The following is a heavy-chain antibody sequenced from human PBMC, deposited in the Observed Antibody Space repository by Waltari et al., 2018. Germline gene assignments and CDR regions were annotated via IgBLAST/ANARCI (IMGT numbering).Heavy chain of an antibody. V-gene: IGHV4-59*01. CDR3: ARGPRRGRIAVAGNFDY. Sequence: QVQLQASGPGLVKPSETLSLTCTVSGGSISRYYWSWIRPPPGKGLEWIGYIYYSGSTNYNPSLKSRVTISVDTSKNQFSLKLSSVTAADTAVYYCARGPRRGRIAVAGNFDYWGQGTLVTVSS. J-gene: IGHJ4*02. D-gene: IGHD6-19*01. CDR2: IYYSGST. CDR1: GGSISRYY.